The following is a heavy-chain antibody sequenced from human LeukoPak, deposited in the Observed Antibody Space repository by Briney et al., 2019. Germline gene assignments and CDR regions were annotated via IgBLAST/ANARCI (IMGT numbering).Heavy chain of an antibody. D-gene: IGHD3-3*01. CDR1: GGTFSSYA. J-gene: IGHJ6*03. CDR2: IIPIFGTA. Sequence: GASVKVSCKASGGTFSSYAISWVRQAPGQGLEWMGGIIPIFGTANYAQKFQGRVTITADKSTSTAYMELSSLRSEDTAVYHCARGGNPEGLEYYMDVWGKGTTVTVSS. V-gene: IGHV1-69*06. CDR3: ARGGNPEGLEYYMDV.